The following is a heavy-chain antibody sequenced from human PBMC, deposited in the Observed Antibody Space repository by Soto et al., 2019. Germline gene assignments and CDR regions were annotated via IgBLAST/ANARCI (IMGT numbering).Heavy chain of an antibody. V-gene: IGHV1-18*01. J-gene: IGHJ4*02. CDR1: GYTFTSYG. D-gene: IGHD6-13*01. CDR2: ISAYNGNT. Sequence: ASVKVSCKASGYTFTSYGISWVRQAPGQGLEWMGWISAYNGNTKYSQKFQGRVTITRDTSASTAYMELSSLRSEDTAVYYCARDPRGVYSSSWYGYYWGQGTLVTVSS. CDR3: ARDPRGVYSSSWYGYY.